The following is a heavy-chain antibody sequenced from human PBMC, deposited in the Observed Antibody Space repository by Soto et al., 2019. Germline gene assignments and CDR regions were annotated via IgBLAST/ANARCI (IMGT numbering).Heavy chain of an antibody. CDR1: GYSFSGYH. Sequence: QVQLVQSGAEVKEPGASVKVSCKASGYSFSGYHIHWVRQAPGQGLEWMGWVNVNSGGTKSAQRLQGRVTLTRDTSISAAYMELNRLTSDDTAVFYCARGRWGTSDYGGLIDYWGQGTLVTVSS. J-gene: IGHJ4*02. CDR3: ARGRWGTSDYGGLIDY. D-gene: IGHD4-17*01. CDR2: VNVNSGGT. V-gene: IGHV1-2*02.